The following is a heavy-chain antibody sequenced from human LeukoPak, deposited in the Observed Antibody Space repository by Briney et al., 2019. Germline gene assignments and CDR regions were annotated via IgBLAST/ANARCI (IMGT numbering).Heavy chain of an antibody. Sequence: GSSVKVSCKASGGTFSSYAISWVRQAPGQGLEWMGWINPNSGGTNYAQKFQGRVTMTRDTSISTAYMELSRLRSDDTAVYYCARADWDTAMDGYWGQGTLVTVSS. D-gene: IGHD5-18*01. CDR1: GGTFSSYA. CDR3: ARADWDTAMDGY. J-gene: IGHJ4*02. CDR2: INPNSGGT. V-gene: IGHV1-2*02.